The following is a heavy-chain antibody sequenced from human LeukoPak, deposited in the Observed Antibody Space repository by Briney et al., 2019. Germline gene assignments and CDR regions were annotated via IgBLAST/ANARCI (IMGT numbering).Heavy chain of an antibody. J-gene: IGHJ4*02. D-gene: IGHD3-3*01. CDR2: ISSSSSYI. CDR3: ASITYYDFLSGPEDY. Sequence: PGGSLRLSCAASGFTFRNSASSWIRQAPGKGLEWVSSISSSSSYIYYADSVKGRFTISRDNAKNSLYLQMNSLRAEDTAVYYCASITYYDFLSGPEDYGDRGTLVTLPS. CDR1: GFTFRNSA. V-gene: IGHV3-21*01.